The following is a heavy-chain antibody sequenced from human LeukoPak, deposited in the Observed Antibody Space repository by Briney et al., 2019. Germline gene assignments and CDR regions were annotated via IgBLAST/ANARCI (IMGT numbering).Heavy chain of an antibody. CDR2: IKNDGSET. J-gene: IGHJ4*02. CDR3: AKDHYWSIDY. CDR1: GFNFRDHW. V-gene: IGHV3-7*01. Sequence: GGSLRLSCAVSGFNFRDHWMDWVRQAPGKGLEWVGHIKNDGSETYYLDSLKGRFSISRDNTNNALYLQMNSLRVEDTGVYYCAKDHYWSIDYWGRGTLVTVSS. D-gene: IGHD3-3*01.